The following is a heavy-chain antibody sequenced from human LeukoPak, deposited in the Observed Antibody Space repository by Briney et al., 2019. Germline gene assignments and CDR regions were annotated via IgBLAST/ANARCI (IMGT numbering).Heavy chain of an antibody. J-gene: IGHJ4*02. Sequence: PGGSLRLSCAASGFTFSSYAMSWVRQAPGKGLEWVSAISGSGGSTYYADSVKGRFTISRDNSKNTLYLQMNSLGAEDTAVYYCAKFVVVVAATFENYFDYWGQGTLVTVSS. D-gene: IGHD2-15*01. V-gene: IGHV3-23*01. CDR2: ISGSGGST. CDR3: AKFVVVVAATFENYFDY. CDR1: GFTFSSYA.